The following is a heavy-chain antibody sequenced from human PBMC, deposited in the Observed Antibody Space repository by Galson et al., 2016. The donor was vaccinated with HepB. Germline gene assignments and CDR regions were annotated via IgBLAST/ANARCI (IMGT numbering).Heavy chain of an antibody. CDR3: ARVGEDFSSGYSSGLAY. D-gene: IGHD3-3*01. Sequence: SVKVSCKASGYIFSRYTIHWVRQAPGQRLEWMGWINPGNGNTKYSQKFQGGVTFSSDTSANTGYMELSSLRSEDTAVYFCARVGEDFSSGYSSGLAYWGQGTRVTVSP. CDR1: GYIFSRYT. CDR2: INPGNGNT. J-gene: IGHJ4*02. V-gene: IGHV1-3*01.